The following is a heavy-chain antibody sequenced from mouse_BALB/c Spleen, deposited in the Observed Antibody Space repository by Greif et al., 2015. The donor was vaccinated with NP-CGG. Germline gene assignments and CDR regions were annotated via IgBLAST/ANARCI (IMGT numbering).Heavy chain of an antibody. CDR1: GFTFSSFG. Sequence: EVQRVESGGGLVQPGGSRKLSCAASGFTFSSFGMHWVRQAPEKGLEWVAYISSGSSTIYYADTVKGRFTISRGNPKNTLFLQMTSLRSEDTAMYYRARLFDYWGQGTTLTVSS. CDR3: ARLFDY. CDR2: ISSGSSTI. J-gene: IGHJ2*01. V-gene: IGHV5-17*02.